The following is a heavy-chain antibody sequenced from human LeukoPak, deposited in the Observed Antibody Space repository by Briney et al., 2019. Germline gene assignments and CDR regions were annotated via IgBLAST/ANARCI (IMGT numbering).Heavy chain of an antibody. CDR2: ISGSAKST. Sequence: PGGSLRLSCAASRGFTFSTNWMYWVRQAPGKGLEWVSGISGSAKSTYYADSVKGRFTISRDNSKNTLYLQMNSLRAEDTAVYYCAKDAGYDYWGQGILVTVSS. CDR3: AKDAGYDY. V-gene: IGHV3-23*01. D-gene: IGHD2-15*01. J-gene: IGHJ4*02. CDR1: RGFTFSTNW.